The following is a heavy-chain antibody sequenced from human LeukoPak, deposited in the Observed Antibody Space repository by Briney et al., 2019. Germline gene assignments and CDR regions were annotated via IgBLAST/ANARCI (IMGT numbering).Heavy chain of an antibody. Sequence: VASVKVSCKASGYTFTSYGISWVRQAPGQGLEWMGWISAYNGNTNYAQKLQGRVTMTTDTSTSTAYMELRSLRSDDTAVYYCARDPGNVLRFLEWLSPFDYWGQGTLVTVSS. CDR1: GYTFTSYG. J-gene: IGHJ4*02. CDR3: ARDPGNVLRFLEWLSPFDY. D-gene: IGHD3-3*01. V-gene: IGHV1-18*01. CDR2: ISAYNGNT.